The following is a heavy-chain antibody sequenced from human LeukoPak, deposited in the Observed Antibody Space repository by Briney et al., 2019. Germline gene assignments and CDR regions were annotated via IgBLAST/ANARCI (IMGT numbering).Heavy chain of an antibody. Sequence: ASVKVSCKASGYTFTNYYVHWVRQAPGQGLEWMGVVNPSGDDTNYARNFQGRLTVTRDTSTATVYMELSSLTSEDVAVYYCASEIPSTSYCNYWGQGTLVTVSS. D-gene: IGHD2/OR15-2a*01. CDR2: VNPSGDDT. V-gene: IGHV1-46*03. CDR3: ASEIPSTSYCNY. CDR1: GYTFTNYY. J-gene: IGHJ4*02.